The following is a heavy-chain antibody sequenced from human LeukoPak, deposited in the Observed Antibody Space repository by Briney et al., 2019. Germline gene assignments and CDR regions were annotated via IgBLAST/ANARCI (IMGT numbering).Heavy chain of an antibody. CDR3: ARRAGGYSHPYDY. CDR1: GFIFDDYD. J-gene: IGHJ4*02. CDR2: IYSGGTT. Sequence: GGSLRLSCAASGFIFDDYDMSWVRQAPGKGLEWVSLIYSGGTTYYADSVKGRFTISRDNSKNTLYLQMNSLRAEDTAVYYCARRAGGYSHPYDYWGQGILVTVSS. D-gene: IGHD4-23*01. V-gene: IGHV3-53*01.